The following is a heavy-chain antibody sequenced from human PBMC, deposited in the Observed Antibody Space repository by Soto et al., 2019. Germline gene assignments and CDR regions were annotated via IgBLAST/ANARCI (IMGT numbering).Heavy chain of an antibody. Sequence: ESLKICFKGSGYSFAGYWITWVRQKPGKGLEWMGRIDPSDSQTYYSPSFRGHVTISVTKSITTVFLQWGSLRASDTAMYYCARQIYDSDTGPNFQYYFDSWGQGTPVTVSS. CDR1: GYSFAGYW. V-gene: IGHV5-10-1*01. J-gene: IGHJ4*02. D-gene: IGHD3-22*01. CDR3: ARQIYDSDTGPNFQYYFDS. CDR2: IDPSDSQT.